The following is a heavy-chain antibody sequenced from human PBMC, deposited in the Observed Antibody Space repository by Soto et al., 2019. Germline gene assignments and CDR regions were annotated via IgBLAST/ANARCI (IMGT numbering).Heavy chain of an antibody. CDR2: INHNGYS. D-gene: IGHD1-1*01. J-gene: IGHJ6*02. Sequence: SETLSLTCTVSGGSISSYYWSWIRQPPGKGLEWIGYINHNGYSAYNLSLKRRVTMSVDTSKTQFSLTLDSVTATDTAVYYCARQGYGPLHGLVDVRGQGTTVTVSS. CDR1: GGSISSYY. V-gene: IGHV4-59*08. CDR3: ARQGYGPLHGLVDV.